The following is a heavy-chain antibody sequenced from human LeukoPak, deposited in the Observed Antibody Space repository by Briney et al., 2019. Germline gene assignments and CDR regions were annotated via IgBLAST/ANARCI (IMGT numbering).Heavy chain of an antibody. J-gene: IGHJ4*02. Sequence: SETLSLTCAVSGGSISSSNWWSWVRQPPGKGLEWIGEIYHSGSTNYNPSLKSRVTISVDKSKNQFSLKLSSVTAADTAVYYCAKAYSGTYPYYFDYWGQGTLVTVSS. V-gene: IGHV4-4*02. CDR3: AKAYSGTYPYYFDY. CDR2: IYHSGST. CDR1: GGSISSSNW. D-gene: IGHD1-26*01.